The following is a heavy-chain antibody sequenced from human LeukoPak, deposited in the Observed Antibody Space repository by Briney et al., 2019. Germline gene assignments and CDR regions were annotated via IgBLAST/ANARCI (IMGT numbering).Heavy chain of an antibody. CDR2: IYYSGST. CDR1: GGSISSYY. CDR3: ARDSLGYCSSTSCYPGGYYYYGMDV. D-gene: IGHD2-2*01. Sequence: ASETLSLTCTVSGGSISSYYWSWIRQPPGKGLEWIGYIYYSGSTNYNPSLKSRVTISVDTSKNQFSLKLSSVTAADTAVYYCARDSLGYCSSTSCYPGGYYYYGMDVWGQGTTVTVSS. J-gene: IGHJ6*02. V-gene: IGHV4-59*01.